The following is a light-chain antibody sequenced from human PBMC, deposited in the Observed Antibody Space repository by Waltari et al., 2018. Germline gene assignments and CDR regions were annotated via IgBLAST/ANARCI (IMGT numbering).Light chain of an antibody. Sequence: QSALTQPATVSGSPGQSITISCSGPRSDIGKYNLVPWYQQHPGKAPTLIVYDVDKRPSGVSNRFSGSKSGNTAFLTISGLQTADEADYYCCSYAGSAVSVFGGGTKLTVL. J-gene: IGLJ3*02. CDR1: RSDIGKYNL. CDR2: DVD. V-gene: IGLV2-23*02. CDR3: CSYAGSAVSV.